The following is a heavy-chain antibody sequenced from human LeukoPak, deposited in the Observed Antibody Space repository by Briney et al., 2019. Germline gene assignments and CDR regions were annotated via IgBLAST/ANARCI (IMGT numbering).Heavy chain of an antibody. J-gene: IGHJ4*02. Sequence: KTSETLSLTCTVSGGSISSYYWSRIRQPPGKGLEWIGYIYYSGSTNYNPSLKSRVTISVDTSKNQFSLKLSSVTAADTAVYYCARGSDYVWGSYRPPQYWGQGTLVTVSS. CDR3: ARGSDYVWGSYRPPQY. CDR1: GGSISSYY. CDR2: IYYSGST. D-gene: IGHD3-16*02. V-gene: IGHV4-59*01.